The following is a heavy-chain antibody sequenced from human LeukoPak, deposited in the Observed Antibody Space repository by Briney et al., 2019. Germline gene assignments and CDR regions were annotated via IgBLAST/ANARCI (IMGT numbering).Heavy chain of an antibody. CDR2: INHSGST. D-gene: IGHD6-13*01. CDR1: GGSISSSSYY. V-gene: IGHV4-39*07. Sequence: SETLSLTCTVSGGSISSSSYYWGWIRQPPGKGLEWIGEINHSGSTNYNPSLKSRVTISVDTSKNQFSLKLSSVTAADTAVYYCARAAAGSMAVGYWGQGTLVTVSS. CDR3: ARAAAGSMAVGY. J-gene: IGHJ4*02.